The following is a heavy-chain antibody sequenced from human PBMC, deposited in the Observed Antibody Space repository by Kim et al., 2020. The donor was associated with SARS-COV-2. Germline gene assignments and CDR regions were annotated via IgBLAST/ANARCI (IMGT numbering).Heavy chain of an antibody. CDR3: TKKRSGFFDY. V-gene: IGHV3-30*18. D-gene: IGHD3-10*01. Sequence: GGSLRLSCAASGFTFSSYGMHWVRQAPGKGLEWVAVISTDGSTIYYADSVNGRFTTSRDNSNNTLYLQMNSLRAENTAVYYCTKKRSGFFDYLGQGTLVT. CDR2: ISTDGSTI. J-gene: IGHJ4*02. CDR1: GFTFSSYG.